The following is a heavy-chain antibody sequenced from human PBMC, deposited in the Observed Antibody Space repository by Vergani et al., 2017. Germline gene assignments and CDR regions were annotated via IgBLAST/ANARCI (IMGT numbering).Heavy chain of an antibody. CDR2: IQNDGSNK. CDR3: AKDFEGYSYGFIDY. V-gene: IGHV3-30*02. Sequence: QVQLVESGGGVVQPGGSLKISCAASGFTFSSHGMHWVRQAPGRGLEWVTFIQNDGSNKYYVESVKGRFTISRDNSKNTLYLQMNSLRAEDTAVYYCAKDFEGYSYGFIDYWGQGTLVTVSS. CDR1: GFTFSSHG. D-gene: IGHD5-18*01. J-gene: IGHJ4*02.